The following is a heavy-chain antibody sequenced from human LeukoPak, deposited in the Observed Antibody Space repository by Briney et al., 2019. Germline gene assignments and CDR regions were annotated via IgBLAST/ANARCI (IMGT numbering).Heavy chain of an antibody. Sequence: ASVRVSCKASGYTLTSYYMHWVRQAPGQGLEWMGWINPKSGGTNEAQKFHDRVTMTRDTSIRTAYMEVSRLRSDDTAVYYCARSPDILTGENFDYWGQGTLVTVSS. CDR1: GYTLTSYY. V-gene: IGHV1-2*02. J-gene: IGHJ4*02. CDR2: INPKSGGT. D-gene: IGHD3-9*01. CDR3: ARSPDILTGENFDY.